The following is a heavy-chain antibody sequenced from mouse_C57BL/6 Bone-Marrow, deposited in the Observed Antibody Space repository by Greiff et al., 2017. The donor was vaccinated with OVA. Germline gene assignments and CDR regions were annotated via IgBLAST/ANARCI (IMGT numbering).Heavy chain of an antibody. CDR2: ISSGSSTI. CDR3: ARRVTTVVEAMDY. Sequence: EVKLMESGGGLVKPGGSLKLSCAASGFTFSDYGMHWVRQAPEKGLEWVAYISSGSSTIYYADTVKGRFTIARDNAKNTLFLQMTSLRSEDTAMYYCARRVTTVVEAMDYWGQGTSVTVSS. D-gene: IGHD1-1*01. CDR1: GFTFSDYG. V-gene: IGHV5-17*01. J-gene: IGHJ4*01.